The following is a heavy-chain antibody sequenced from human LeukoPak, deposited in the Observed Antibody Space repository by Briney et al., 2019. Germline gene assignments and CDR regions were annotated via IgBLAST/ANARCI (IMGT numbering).Heavy chain of an antibody. V-gene: IGHV4-59*01. CDR3: ARTRGYYESSGYPYDAFDI. D-gene: IGHD3-22*01. CDR2: IYYSGST. J-gene: IGHJ3*02. CDR1: GGSISSYY. Sequence: SGTLSLTCTVSGGSISSYYWSWIRQPPGKGLEWIGYIYYSGSTNYNPSLKSRVTISVDTSKNQFSLKLSSVTAADTAVYYCARTRGYYESSGYPYDAFDIWGQGTMVTVSS.